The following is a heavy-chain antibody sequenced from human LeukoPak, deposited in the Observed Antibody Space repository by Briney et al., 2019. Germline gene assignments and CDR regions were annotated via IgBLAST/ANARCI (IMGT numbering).Heavy chain of an antibody. V-gene: IGHV3-7*03. CDR2: IRYDGTVK. D-gene: IGHD4-17*01. J-gene: IGHJ4*02. Sequence: PGGSLRLSCTASGLAFRTSWMSWVRQSPGKGLEFLANIRYDGTVKNYLASVKGRFTISRDNAKNSLYLQMDSLRADDTAVYYCAKTSGDYSFDYWGQGTLVTVSS. CDR3: AKTSGDYSFDY. CDR1: GLAFRTSW.